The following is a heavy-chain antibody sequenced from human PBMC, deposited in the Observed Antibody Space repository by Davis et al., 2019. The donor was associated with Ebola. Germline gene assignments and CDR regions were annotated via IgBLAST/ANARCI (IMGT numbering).Heavy chain of an antibody. V-gene: IGHV4-61*01. Sequence: GSLRLSCTVSGGSVSSGSYYWSWIRQPPGKGLEWIGYIYYSGSTNYNPSLKSRVTISVDTSKNQFSLKLSSVTAADTAVYYCARGFAVVANYFDYWGQGTLVTVSS. CDR3: ARGFAVVANYFDY. J-gene: IGHJ4*02. D-gene: IGHD2-2*01. CDR1: GGSVSSGSYY. CDR2: IYYSGST.